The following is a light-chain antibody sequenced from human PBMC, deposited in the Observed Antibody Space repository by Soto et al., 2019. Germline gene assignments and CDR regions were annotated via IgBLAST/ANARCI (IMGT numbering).Light chain of an antibody. J-gene: IGKJ1*01. V-gene: IGKV3-20*01. Sequence: EVVLTQSPGPLSLSPGERATLSCRASQSVSTSVGWYQQKPGQAPRLLIYGASNRATGIPDRFSGSGSGTDFTLTISRLEPEDFAVYYCQQYDRSPRTLGQGTKVDIK. CDR2: GAS. CDR1: QSVSTS. CDR3: QQYDRSPRT.